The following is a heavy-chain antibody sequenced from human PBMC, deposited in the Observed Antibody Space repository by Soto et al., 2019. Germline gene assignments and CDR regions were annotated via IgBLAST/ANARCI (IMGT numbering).Heavy chain of an antibody. J-gene: IGHJ4*02. CDR3: ASRYGGTLDY. Sequence: QVQLQESGPGLVKPSETLSLTCTVSGGSISSYYWSWIRQPPGKGLEWIGYIYYSGSTNYNPSLKSRVTISVDTSKNQFSLKLSSVTDADTAVYYCASRYGGTLDYWGQGTLVTVSS. V-gene: IGHV4-59*08. CDR2: IYYSGST. D-gene: IGHD4-17*01. CDR1: GGSISSYY.